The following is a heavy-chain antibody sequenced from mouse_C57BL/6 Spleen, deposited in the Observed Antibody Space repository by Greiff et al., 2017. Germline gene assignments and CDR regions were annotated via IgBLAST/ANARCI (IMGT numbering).Heavy chain of an antibody. V-gene: IGHV1-39*01. J-gene: IGHJ1*03. D-gene: IGHD2-4*01. CDR2: INPNYGTT. Sequence: VQLQQPGAELVKPGASVKISCKASGYSFTDYNMNWVKQSTGKGLEWIGVINPNYGTTSYNQKFKGKATLTVDQSSSTAYMQLNSLTSEDSAVYYCAHFYDYAYFDVWGTGTTVTVSA. CDR3: AHFYDYAYFDV. CDR1: GYSFTDYN.